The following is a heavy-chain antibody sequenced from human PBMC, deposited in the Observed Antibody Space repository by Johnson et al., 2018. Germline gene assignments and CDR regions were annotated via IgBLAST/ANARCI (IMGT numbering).Heavy chain of an antibody. Sequence: QVQLQESGPGLVKPSETLSLTCTVSGGSISSYYWSWIRQPPGKGLEWIGYISYSGSTNYNPSLKSRVTISVDTSKNQFSLKLSSVTAADTAVYYFARSYSAYYYFYGMDVWGQGTTVTVSS. CDR2: ISYSGST. D-gene: IGHD1-26*01. J-gene: IGHJ6*02. CDR1: GGSISSYY. CDR3: ARSYSAYYYFYGMDV. V-gene: IGHV4-59*01.